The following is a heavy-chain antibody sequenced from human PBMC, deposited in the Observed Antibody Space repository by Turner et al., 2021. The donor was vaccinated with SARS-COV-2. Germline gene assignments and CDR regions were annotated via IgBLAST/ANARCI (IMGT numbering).Heavy chain of an antibody. CDR3: ARDGVYYYDISAYYNDAFDI. D-gene: IGHD3-22*01. CDR1: GFTFSSYW. Sequence: EVQLVESGGGLVQPGGSLRLSCAASGFTFSSYWMTWVRQAPGKGLEWVANIKEDGSEKYYVDSVKGRFTISRDNAKNSLYLQMNSLRAEDTAVYYCARDGVYYYDISAYYNDAFDIWGQGTMVTVSS. V-gene: IGHV3-7*01. CDR2: IKEDGSEK. J-gene: IGHJ3*02.